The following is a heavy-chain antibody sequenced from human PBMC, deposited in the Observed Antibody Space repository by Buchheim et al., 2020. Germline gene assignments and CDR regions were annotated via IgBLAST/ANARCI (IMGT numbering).Heavy chain of an antibody. J-gene: IGHJ4*02. V-gene: IGHV3-74*02. CDR1: GFTFSSYA. CDR2: INSDGSST. D-gene: IGHD3-3*01. Sequence: EVQLLESGGGLVQPGGSLRLSCAASGFTFSSYAMSWVRQAPGKGLVWVSRINSDGSSTSYADSVKGRFTISRDNAKNTLYLQMNSLRAEDTAVYYCARIPYGDFWSGYYNSYYFDYWGQGTL. CDR3: ARIPYGDFWSGYYNSYYFDY.